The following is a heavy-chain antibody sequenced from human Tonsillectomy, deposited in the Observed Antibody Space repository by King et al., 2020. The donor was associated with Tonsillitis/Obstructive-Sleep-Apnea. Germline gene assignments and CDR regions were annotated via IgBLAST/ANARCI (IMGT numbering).Heavy chain of an antibody. V-gene: IGHV4-34*01. CDR1: GGSFSGYY. J-gene: IGHJ3*02. D-gene: IGHD3-3*01. CDR3: AREITTDAFDI. CDR2: IDRSGST. Sequence: VQLQQWGAGLLKPSETLSLTCAVYGGSFSGYYWSWIRQPPGKGLEWIGEIDRSGSTKYTPSLKSRVTTSADTSKTQFSLNLSSVTAADTAVYYCAREITTDAFDIWGQGTMVTVSS.